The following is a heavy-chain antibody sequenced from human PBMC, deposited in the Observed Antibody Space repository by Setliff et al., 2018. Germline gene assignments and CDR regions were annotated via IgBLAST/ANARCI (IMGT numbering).Heavy chain of an antibody. CDR3: AREYYYARSRNFDY. D-gene: IGHD3-22*01. CDR2: TYYSGST. Sequence: LSLTCTVSGGSFTTYYWSWIRQSPGKGLEWIGYTYYSGSTNYNPSLKSRVSISVDTSKNQFSLRLTSVTAADTAVYYCAREYYYARSRNFDYWGQGTLVTVSS. CDR1: GGSFTTYY. J-gene: IGHJ4*02. V-gene: IGHV4-59*01.